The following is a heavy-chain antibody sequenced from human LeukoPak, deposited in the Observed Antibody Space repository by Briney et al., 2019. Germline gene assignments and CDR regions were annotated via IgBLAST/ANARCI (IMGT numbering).Heavy chain of an antibody. D-gene: IGHD5-12*01. J-gene: IGHJ4*02. CDR3: ARYRGASGYHFDY. CDR1: GGSISSSSYY. Sequence: PSETLSLTCTVSGGSISSSSYYWGWIRQPPGKGLEWIGSIYHSGSTYYNPSLKSRVTISVDTSKNQFSLKLSSVTAADTAMYYCARYRGASGYHFDYWGQGTLVTVSS. V-gene: IGHV4-39*07. CDR2: IYHSGST.